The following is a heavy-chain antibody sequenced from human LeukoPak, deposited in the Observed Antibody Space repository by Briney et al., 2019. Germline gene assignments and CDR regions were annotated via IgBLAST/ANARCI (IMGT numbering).Heavy chain of an antibody. J-gene: IGHJ5*01. CDR2: IYPGDSAT. Sequence: GESLKISCKGSVYTFPTSWSPWVRQMPREGLEWMGIIYPGDSATRYPPSLQGPVTLSAHTTINSPYPQWRRPKPTHTPLYYSARSSGLYAHFDSWGQGTLVTVSS. V-gene: IGHV5-51*01. D-gene: IGHD2-8*01. CDR3: ARSSGLYAHFDS. CDR1: VYTFPTSW.